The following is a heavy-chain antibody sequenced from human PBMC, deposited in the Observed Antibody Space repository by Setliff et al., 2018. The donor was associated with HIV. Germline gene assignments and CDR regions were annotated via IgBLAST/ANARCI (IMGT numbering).Heavy chain of an antibody. J-gene: IGHJ5*02. CDR3: ARNTPGIVPRRVGFDP. D-gene: IGHD1-26*01. CDR2: INPNSGGT. Sequence: ASVKVSCKASGYTFIGDYMHWVRQAPGQGLEWMGWINPNSGGTNYAQRFQGRVTMTRDTSSSTAYLELSRLISDDTAVYYCARNTPGIVPRRVGFDPWGQGTLVTVSS. CDR1: GYTFIGDY. V-gene: IGHV1-2*02.